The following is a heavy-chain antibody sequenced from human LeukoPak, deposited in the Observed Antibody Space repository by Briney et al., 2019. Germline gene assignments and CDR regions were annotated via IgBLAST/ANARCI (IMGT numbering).Heavy chain of an antibody. J-gene: IGHJ3*02. D-gene: IGHD3-22*01. CDR2: IIPIFGTA. CDR3: ARDNPSYYYDSSDAFDI. V-gene: IGHV1-69*05. CDR1: GGTFSSYA. Sequence: GASVKVSCKASGGTFSSYAISWVRQAPGQGLEWMGRIIPIFGTANYAQKFQGRVTITTDESTSTAYMELSSLRSEDTAVYYCARDNPSYYYDSSDAFDIWGQGTMVTVS.